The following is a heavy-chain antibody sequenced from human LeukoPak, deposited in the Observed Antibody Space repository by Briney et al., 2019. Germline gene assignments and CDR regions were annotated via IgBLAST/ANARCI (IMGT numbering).Heavy chain of an antibody. D-gene: IGHD2-2*01. CDR3: ARGGGIVVVPAAMDS. J-gene: IGHJ4*02. CDR1: GFTFSSYA. Sequence: PGGSLRLSCAASGFTFSSYAMHWVRQAPGKGLEWVAVISYDGSNKYYADSVKGRFTISRDNSKNTLYLQMNSLRAEDTAVYYCARGGGIVVVPAAMDSWGQGTWSPSPQ. V-gene: IGHV3-30*04. CDR2: ISYDGSNK.